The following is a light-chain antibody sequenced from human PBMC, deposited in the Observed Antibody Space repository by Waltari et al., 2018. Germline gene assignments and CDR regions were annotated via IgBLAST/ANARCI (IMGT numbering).Light chain of an antibody. J-gene: IGKJ2*01. CDR2: GAS. CDR1: QSISSN. V-gene: IGKV3-15*01. CDR3: QQYNSWPPYT. Sequence: EIVMTQSPATLSVSPGERATLSCRASQSISSNLACYQQKPGRAPRLLMYGASTRATGIPARFSGSGSGTEFSLTISSLQSEDSAVYYCQQYNSWPPYTFGQGTKLEI.